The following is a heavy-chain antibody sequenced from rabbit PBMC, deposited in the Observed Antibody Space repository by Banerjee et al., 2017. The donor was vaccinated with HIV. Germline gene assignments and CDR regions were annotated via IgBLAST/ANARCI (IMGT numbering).Heavy chain of an antibody. Sequence: QEQLEESGGDLVKPEGSLTLTCTASGFSFSSNYWICWVRQAPGKGLEWIACIVTGSSGSTYYASWAKGRFTISKTSSTTVTLQMTSLTAADTATYFCASAHYTYGYAGYAYATDYFNLWGPGTLVTVS. D-gene: IGHD6-1*01. CDR3: ASAHYTYGYAGYAYATDYFNL. V-gene: IGHV1S45*01. CDR1: GFSFSSNYW. CDR2: IVTGSSGST. J-gene: IGHJ4*01.